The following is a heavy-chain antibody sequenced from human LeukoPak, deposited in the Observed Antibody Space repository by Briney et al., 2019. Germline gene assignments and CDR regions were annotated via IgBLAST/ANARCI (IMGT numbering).Heavy chain of an antibody. V-gene: IGHV4-39*07. Sequence: SETLSLTCTVSGGSVSSTHYWGWIRQPPGKGLEWIGSIYYGGSAYYNASLRSRVTTSVDTSKNQFSLKLSSVTAADTAVYYCAKSTYYYDTFVNAFDLWGQGTVVTVSS. D-gene: IGHD3-22*01. CDR1: GGSVSSTHY. CDR3: AKSTYYYDTFVNAFDL. CDR2: IYYGGSA. J-gene: IGHJ3*01.